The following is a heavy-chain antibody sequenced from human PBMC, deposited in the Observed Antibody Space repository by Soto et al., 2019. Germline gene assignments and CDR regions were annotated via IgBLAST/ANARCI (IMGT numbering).Heavy chain of an antibody. CDR2: ISTSGATR. CDR1: GFTFSTDS. V-gene: IGHV3-48*02. D-gene: IGHD6-19*01. J-gene: IGHJ4*02. Sequence: EVQLVESGGGLVQPGGSLRLSCVASGFTFSTDSMNWVRQAPGKGLEWVAHISTSGATRYYADSVKGRFTISRENAQTSLYLQMDSLRNEDTAVYYCARFFGSGFDYWGQGTLVTVSS. CDR3: ARFFGSGFDY.